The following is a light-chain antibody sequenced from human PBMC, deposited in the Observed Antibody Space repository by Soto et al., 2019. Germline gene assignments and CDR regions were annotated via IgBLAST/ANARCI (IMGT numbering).Light chain of an antibody. CDR1: QSISSW. J-gene: IGKJ2*01. V-gene: IGKV1-5*01. CDR3: QQYNSYSPYT. Sequence: DIQMTQSPSTLSASVGDRVTITCRASQSISSWLAWYQQKPGKAPKLLIYDASSLESGVPSRFSGSGSGTEFTIPISSLPPDDFATYYCQQYNSYSPYTFGQGTKLEIK. CDR2: DAS.